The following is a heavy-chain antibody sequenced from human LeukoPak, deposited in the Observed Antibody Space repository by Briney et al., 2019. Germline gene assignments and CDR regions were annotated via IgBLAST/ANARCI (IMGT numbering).Heavy chain of an antibody. CDR2: ISYDGSNK. Sequence: GGSLRLSCAASGFTFSYYTMHWVRQAPGKGLEWVAVISYDGSNKYYADSVKGRFTISRDNSKNTLYLQMNSLRAEDTAVYYCARVLNYYDSSGYYFSYWGQGTMVTVSS. CDR3: ARVLNYYDSSGYYFSY. J-gene: IGHJ3*01. CDR1: GFTFSYYT. V-gene: IGHV3-30-3*01. D-gene: IGHD3-22*01.